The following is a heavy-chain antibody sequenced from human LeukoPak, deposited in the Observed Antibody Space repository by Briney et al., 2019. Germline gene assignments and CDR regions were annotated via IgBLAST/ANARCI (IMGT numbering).Heavy chain of an antibody. Sequence: GGSLRLSCAASGFTVSSYSMNWVRQAPGKGLEWVSSISSSSSYIYYADSVKGRFTISRDNAKNSLYLQMNSLRAEDTAVYYCAREPGYSSSWIDAFDIWGQGTMVTVSS. CDR3: AREPGYSSSWIDAFDI. V-gene: IGHV3-21*01. J-gene: IGHJ3*02. CDR2: ISSSSSYI. D-gene: IGHD6-13*01. CDR1: GFTVSSYS.